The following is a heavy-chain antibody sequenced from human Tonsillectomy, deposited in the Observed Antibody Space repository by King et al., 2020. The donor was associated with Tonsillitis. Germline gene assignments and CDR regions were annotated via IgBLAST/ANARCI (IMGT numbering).Heavy chain of an antibody. J-gene: IGHJ5*02. CDR2: IYYSGST. V-gene: IGHV4-59*08. D-gene: IGHD1-26*01. Sequence: VQLQESGPGLVKPSETLSLTCTVSGGSISSYYWSWIRQPPGKGLEWIGYIYYSGSTNYNPSFKSRVTISVDTSKNQFSLKLSSVTAADTAVYYWARVVGGATNPDNWFDPWGQGTLVTVSS. CDR1: GGSISSYY. CDR3: ARVVGGATNPDNWFDP.